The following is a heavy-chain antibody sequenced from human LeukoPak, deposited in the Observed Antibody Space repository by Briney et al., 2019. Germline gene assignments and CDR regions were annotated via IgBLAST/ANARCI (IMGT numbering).Heavy chain of an antibody. CDR2: ISGSGGTT. CDR3: AKVSGGGLYYDGMDV. J-gene: IGHJ6*02. CDR1: GFTFSSYS. D-gene: IGHD1-14*01. Sequence: PGGSLRLSCAASGFTFSSYSMNWARQAPGKGLEWVSVISGSGGTTYYADSVKGRFTISRDSSKNTLYLQMNSLRAEDTAVYYCAKVSGGGLYYDGMDVWGQGTTVTVSS. V-gene: IGHV3-23*01.